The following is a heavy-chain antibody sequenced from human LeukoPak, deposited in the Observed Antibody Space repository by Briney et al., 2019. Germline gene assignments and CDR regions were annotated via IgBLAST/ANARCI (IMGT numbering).Heavy chain of an antibody. D-gene: IGHD6-13*01. V-gene: IGHV4-59*01. CDR1: GGSISTYH. CDR2: IYYSGST. J-gene: IGHJ4*02. Sequence: SETLSLTCTVSGGSISTYHWSWIRQPPGNGLEWIGYIYYSGSTNYNPSLKSRVTISVDTSKNQFSLKLSSVTAADTAVYYCARIPGGYSSNWYYFDYWGQGTLVTVSS. CDR3: ARIPGGYSSNWYYFDY.